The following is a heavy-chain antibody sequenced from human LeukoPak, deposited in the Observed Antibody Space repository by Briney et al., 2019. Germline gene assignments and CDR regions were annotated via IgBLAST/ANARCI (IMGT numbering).Heavy chain of an antibody. CDR2: IKGSDSST. D-gene: IGHD1-26*01. CDR1: GFTFSSYA. J-gene: IGHJ4*02. Sequence: QAGGSLRLSCAASGFTFSSYAMSWVRQAPGKGLEWISTIKGSDSSTYFADSVKGRYAISRDNSKNTLYLQMDSLRADDTAIYYCAKDLGLSVGTTPFDFWGQGTLVTVSS. V-gene: IGHV3-23*01. CDR3: AKDLGLSVGTTPFDF.